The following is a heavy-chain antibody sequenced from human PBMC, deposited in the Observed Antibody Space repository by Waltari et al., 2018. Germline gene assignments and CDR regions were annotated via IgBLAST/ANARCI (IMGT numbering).Heavy chain of an antibody. CDR2: IYTSGST. D-gene: IGHD6-19*01. Sequence: EVQLVESGGGLIQPGGSLRLSCAASGFSVSSTYMSWVRQAPGKGLEWVSLIYTSGSTDYADYVKGRFTISRDDSKNTLFLQMNNLRAEDTAVYYCARHRKYYSSGWSVIFDYWGQGTLVTVSS. V-gene: IGHV3-53*01. CDR3: ARHRKYYSSGWSVIFDY. CDR1: GFSVSSTY. J-gene: IGHJ4*02.